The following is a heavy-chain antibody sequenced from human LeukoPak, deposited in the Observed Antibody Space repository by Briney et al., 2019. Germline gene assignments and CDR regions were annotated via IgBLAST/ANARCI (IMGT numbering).Heavy chain of an antibody. CDR3: ARDRADVVVPAAIFYYYYYYMDV. J-gene: IGHJ6*03. D-gene: IGHD2-2*02. Sequence: GESLKISCKASGYTFTSYGISWVRQAPGQGLEWMGWISAYNGNTNYAQKLQGRVTMTTDTSTSTAYMELRSLRSDDTAVYYCARDRADVVVPAAIFYYYYYYMDVWGKGTTVTVSS. CDR2: ISAYNGNT. CDR1: GYTFTSYG. V-gene: IGHV1-18*01.